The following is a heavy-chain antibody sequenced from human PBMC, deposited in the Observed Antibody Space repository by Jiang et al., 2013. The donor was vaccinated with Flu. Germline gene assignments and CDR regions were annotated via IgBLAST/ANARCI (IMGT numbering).Heavy chain of an antibody. D-gene: IGHD6-19*01. V-gene: IGHV6-1*01. CDR3: AREFYSSGWWGFDY. Sequence: GRTYYRSKWYNDYAVSEKSRIIINPDTSKNQFSLQLNSVTPEDTAVYYCAREFYSSGWWGFDYWGQGTLVTVSS. CDR2: TYYRSKWYN. J-gene: IGHJ4*02.